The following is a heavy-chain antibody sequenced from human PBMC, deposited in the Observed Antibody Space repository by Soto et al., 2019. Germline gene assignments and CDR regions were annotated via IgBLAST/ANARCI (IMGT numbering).Heavy chain of an antibody. CDR3: ATDPGAFAGAMRD. V-gene: IGHV3-30*03. J-gene: IGHJ4*02. CDR1: GFAFSRLG. CDR2: VTFNGSKE. Sequence: VQMVESGGGVVQPGGSLRLSCAGSGFAFSRLGMHWVRQAPGKGLEWVACVTFNGSKEYYVDSVKGRFAISRNNSMNTLYLQMSSLGPEDTGVYYCATDPGAFAGAMRDRGRGTLVTLSS. D-gene: IGHD3-16*01.